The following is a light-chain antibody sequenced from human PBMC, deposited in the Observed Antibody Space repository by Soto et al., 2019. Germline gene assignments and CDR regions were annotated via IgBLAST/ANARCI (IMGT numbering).Light chain of an antibody. Sequence: IVMTQSPDWLAVSLGERSTINCNSSQSVLYSSNNKNYLASYQQKPGQPPKLLIYWASTRESGVPDRFSGSGSGTAFTLTISSLQTEDVAVYYCQQYYNTPLNFGGGTKVDIK. J-gene: IGKJ4*01. CDR1: QSVLYSSNNKNY. CDR2: WAS. CDR3: QQYYNTPLN. V-gene: IGKV4-1*01.